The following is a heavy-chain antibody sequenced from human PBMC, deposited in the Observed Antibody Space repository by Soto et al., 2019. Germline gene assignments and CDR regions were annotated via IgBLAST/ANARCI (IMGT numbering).Heavy chain of an antibody. CDR3: ARGSGDTAMVRDY. D-gene: IGHD5-18*01. J-gene: IGHJ4*02. Sequence: ASVKVSCKASGYTFTSYAMHWVRQAPGQRLEWMGWISACNGNTNYSQKLQGRVTMTTDTSASTAYMERRSLRSDDTAVYYCARGSGDTAMVRDYWGQGTLVTVSS. CDR2: ISACNGNT. CDR1: GYTFTSYA. V-gene: IGHV1-3*01.